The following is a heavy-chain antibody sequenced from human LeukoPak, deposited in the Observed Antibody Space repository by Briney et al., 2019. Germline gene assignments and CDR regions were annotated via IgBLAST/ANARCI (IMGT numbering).Heavy chain of an antibody. D-gene: IGHD1-1*01. Sequence: GGSLRLSCAASGFTFNNYPMSWVRQAPGKGLDWVSAISGDGDTKYADSVKGRFTISRDNSRNRLYLQMDSLRVEDTAIYYCGRDWKLDYWGQGILVTVSS. CDR1: GFTFNNYP. CDR3: GRDWKLDY. J-gene: IGHJ4*02. V-gene: IGHV3-23*01. CDR2: ISGDGDT.